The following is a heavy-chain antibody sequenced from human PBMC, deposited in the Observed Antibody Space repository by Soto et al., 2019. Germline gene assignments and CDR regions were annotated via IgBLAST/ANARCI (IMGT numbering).Heavy chain of an antibody. CDR3: ARDPSDIVVVVAATPGNYGMDV. J-gene: IGHJ6*02. V-gene: IGHV3-33*01. CDR2: IWYDGSNK. D-gene: IGHD2-15*01. CDR1: GFTFSSYG. Sequence: GGSLRLSCAASGFTFSSYGMHWVRQAPGKGLEWVAVIWYDGSNKYYADSVKGRFTISRDNSKNTLYLQMNSLRAEDTAVYYCARDPSDIVVVVAATPGNYGMDVWGQGTTVTVSS.